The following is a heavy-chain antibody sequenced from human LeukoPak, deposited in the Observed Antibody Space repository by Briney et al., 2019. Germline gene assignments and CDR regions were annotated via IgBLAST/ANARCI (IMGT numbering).Heavy chain of an antibody. CDR3: AREERGLAIDY. D-gene: IGHD3/OR15-3a*01. Sequence: GGSLRLSCAASGFTFRNYAMHWVRQAPGKGLEYVSAINSNGDTTYYGNSVKGRFTISRDNSKSTLYLQMGSLRPADTAVYYCAREERGLAIDYWGQGALGTASS. CDR1: GFTFRNYA. J-gene: IGHJ4*02. V-gene: IGHV3-64*01. CDR2: INSNGDTT.